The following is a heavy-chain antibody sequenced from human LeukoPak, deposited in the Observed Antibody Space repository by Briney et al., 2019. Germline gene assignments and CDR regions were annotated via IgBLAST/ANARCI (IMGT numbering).Heavy chain of an antibody. CDR3: AKGYNWNDLGTLGYFDY. V-gene: IGHV1-8*01. D-gene: IGHD1-1*01. Sequence: GASVKVSCKASGYTFTSYDINWVRQATGQGLEWMGWMNPNSGNTGYAQKFQGRVTMTRNTSISTAYMELSSLRSEDTAVYYCAKGYNWNDLGTLGYFDYWGQGTLVTVSS. J-gene: IGHJ4*02. CDR1: GYTFTSYD. CDR2: MNPNSGNT.